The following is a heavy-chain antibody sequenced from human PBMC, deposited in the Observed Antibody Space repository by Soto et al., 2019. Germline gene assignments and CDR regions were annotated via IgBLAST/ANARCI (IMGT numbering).Heavy chain of an antibody. J-gene: IGHJ4*02. D-gene: IGHD6-6*01. Sequence: GGSLRLSCTGTGFSFSDFAMAWVRQAPGKGLEWVSALSAGGGDTYYADSVKGRFTISRDNSKNTLYLQMNNLRAEDAAIYYCAKGPSFVAARLTHFDHWGQGTLVTVSS. CDR2: LSAGGGDT. V-gene: IGHV3-23*01. CDR3: AKGPSFVAARLTHFDH. CDR1: GFSFSDFA.